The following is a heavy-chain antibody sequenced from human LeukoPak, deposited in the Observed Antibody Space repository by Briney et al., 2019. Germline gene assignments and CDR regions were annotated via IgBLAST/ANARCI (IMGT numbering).Heavy chain of an antibody. CDR2: ISGSGGST. CDR1: GFTFSNYA. J-gene: IGHJ4*02. V-gene: IGHV3-23*01. D-gene: IGHD1-26*01. Sequence: GGSLRLSCAASGFTFSNYAMSWVRQAPGKGLEWVSTISGSGGSTYYADSVKGRFTISSDNSKNTLYLQMNSLRDEDTAVYYCARGVSGGSPDYWGQGTLVTVSS. CDR3: ARGVSGGSPDY.